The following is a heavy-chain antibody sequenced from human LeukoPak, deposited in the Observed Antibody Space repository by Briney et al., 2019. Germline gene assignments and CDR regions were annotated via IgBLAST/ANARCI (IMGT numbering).Heavy chain of an antibody. V-gene: IGHV3-23*01. CDR1: GFTFSSYA. CDR3: AKDRGVVTATHYPLDY. J-gene: IGHJ4*02. CDR2: ISGSGGST. Sequence: GGSLRLSCAVSGFTFSSYAMSWVRQAPGKGLEWVSAISGSGGSTFYADSVKGRFTISRDNSKNTLYLQLNSLSAEDTAVYYCAKDRGVVTATHYPLDYWGQGTLVTVSS. D-gene: IGHD2-21*02.